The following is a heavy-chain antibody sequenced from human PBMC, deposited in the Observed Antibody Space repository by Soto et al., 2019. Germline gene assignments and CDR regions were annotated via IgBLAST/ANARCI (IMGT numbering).Heavy chain of an antibody. CDR3: ARGWYYYDSSGTLGGFDP. J-gene: IGHJ5*02. CDR2: IIPIFGTA. CDR1: GGTFSSYA. Sequence: QVQLVQSGAEVKKPGSSVKVSCKASGGTFSSYAISWVRQAPGQGLEWMGGIIPIFGTANYAQKFQGRVTITADESTSTAYMELSSLRSEYTAVYYSARGWYYYDSSGTLGGFDPWGQGTLVTVSS. D-gene: IGHD3-22*01. V-gene: IGHV1-69*01.